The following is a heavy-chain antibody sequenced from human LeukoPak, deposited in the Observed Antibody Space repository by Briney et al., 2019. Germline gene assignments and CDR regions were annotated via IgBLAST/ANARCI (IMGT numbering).Heavy chain of an antibody. CDR2: IRYDGSNK. J-gene: IGHJ4*02. CDR1: GFTFSSYG. Sequence: GGSLRLSXAASGFTFSSYGMHWVSQAPGKGLEWVAFIRYDGSNKYYADSVKGRFTISRDNSKNTLYLQMNSLRAEDTAVYYCAKDWGACSSTSCYQFYWGQGTLVTVSS. CDR3: AKDWGACSSTSCYQFY. D-gene: IGHD2-2*01. V-gene: IGHV3-30*02.